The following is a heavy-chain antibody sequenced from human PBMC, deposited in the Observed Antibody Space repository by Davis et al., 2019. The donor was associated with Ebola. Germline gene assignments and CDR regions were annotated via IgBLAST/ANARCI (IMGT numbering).Heavy chain of an antibody. J-gene: IGHJ4*02. D-gene: IGHD1-26*01. CDR1: GYTLTELS. CDR2: FDPEDGET. Sequence: ASVKVSCKVSGYTLTELSMHWVRQAPGKGLEWMGGFDPEDGETIYAQKFQGRVTMTEDTSTDTAYMELSSLRSDDTAVYYCARDQVGAVAEGFDYWGQGTLVTVSS. V-gene: IGHV1-24*01. CDR3: ARDQVGAVAEGFDY.